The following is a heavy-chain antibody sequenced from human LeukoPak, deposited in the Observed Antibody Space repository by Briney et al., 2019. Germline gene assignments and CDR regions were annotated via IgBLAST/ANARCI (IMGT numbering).Heavy chain of an antibody. CDR3: ARVGATYYYDRTTDY. J-gene: IGHJ4*02. V-gene: IGHV3-48*03. Sequence: PGGSLRLSCVASGFTFSSYEMNWVRQAPGKGLEWVSYISSSGSSIYYADSVKGRFTITRDNAKNSLYLQMSSLRAEDTAVYYCARVGATYYYDRTTDYWGQGTLVTVSS. D-gene: IGHD3-22*01. CDR2: ISSSGSSI. CDR1: GFTFSSYE.